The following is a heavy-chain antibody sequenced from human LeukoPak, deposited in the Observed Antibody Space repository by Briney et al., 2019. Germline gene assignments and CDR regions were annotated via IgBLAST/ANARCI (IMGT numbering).Heavy chain of an antibody. CDR2: ISWNSGSI. V-gene: IGHV3-9*01. CDR1: GFTFDDYA. J-gene: IGHJ4*02. D-gene: IGHD3-9*01. Sequence: GGSLRLSCAASGFTFDDYAMHRVRQAPGKGLEWVSGISWNSGSIGYADSVKGRFTFSRDNAKNSLYLQMNSLRAEDTALYYCAKGVKRYDILTGPDYWGQGTLVTVSS. CDR3: AKGVKRYDILTGPDY.